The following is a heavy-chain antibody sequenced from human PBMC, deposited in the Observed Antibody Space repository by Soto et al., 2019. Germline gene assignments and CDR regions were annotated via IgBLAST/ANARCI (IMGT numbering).Heavy chain of an antibody. D-gene: IGHD2-8*01. V-gene: IGHV1-69*13. J-gene: IGHJ6*02. CDR2: IIPIFGTA. CDR3: ARGHSTDCSNGVCSFFYNHEMDV. Sequence: GASVKVSCKASGGTFSSYAISWVRQAPGQGLGWMGGIIPIFGTANYAQKFQGRVTITADESTSTAYMELSSLRSEDTAVYYCARGHSTDCSNGVCSFFYNHEMDVWGQGTTVTVSS. CDR1: GGTFSSYA.